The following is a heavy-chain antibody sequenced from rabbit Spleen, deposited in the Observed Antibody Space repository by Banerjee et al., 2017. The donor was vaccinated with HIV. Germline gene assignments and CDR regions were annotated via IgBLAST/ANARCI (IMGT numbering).Heavy chain of an antibody. Sequence: QSLEESGGDLVKPGASLTLTCTASGVSFSSSSYVCWVRQAPGKGLEWIACIADGSSGFTYFATWAKGRFTCSKSSSTTVTLQMTRLTAADTATYFCARDTSSSFSSYGMDLWGQGTLVTVS. CDR1: GVSFSSSSY. D-gene: IGHD1-1*01. V-gene: IGHV1S40*01. J-gene: IGHJ6*01. CDR2: IADGSSGFT. CDR3: ARDTSSSFSSYGMDL.